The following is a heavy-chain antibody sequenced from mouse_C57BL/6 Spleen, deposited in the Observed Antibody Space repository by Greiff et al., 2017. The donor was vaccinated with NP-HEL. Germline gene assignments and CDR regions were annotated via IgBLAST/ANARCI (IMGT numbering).Heavy chain of an antibody. V-gene: IGHV3-6*01. CDR3: ARYDGHYFDY. CDR1: GYSITSGYY. J-gene: IGHJ2*01. CDR2: ISYDGSN. Sequence: EVQLVESGPGLVKPSQSLSLTCSVTGYSITSGYYWNWIRQFPGNKLEWMGYISYDGSNNYNPSLKNRISITRDTSKNQFFLKLNSVTTEDTATYYCARYDGHYFDYWGQGTTLTVSS. D-gene: IGHD1-1*01.